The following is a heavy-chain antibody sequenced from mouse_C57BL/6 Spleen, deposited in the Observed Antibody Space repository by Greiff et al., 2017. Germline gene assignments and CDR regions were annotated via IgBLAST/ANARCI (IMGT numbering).Heavy chain of an antibody. Sequence: VQLQQPGTELVKPGASVKLSCKASGYTFTSYWMHWVKQRPGQGLEWIGNINPSNGGTNYNEKFKSKATLTVDKSSSTAYMQLSSLTSEDSAVYYCARGDGYYLDAMDYWGQGTSVTVSS. CDR3: ARGDGYYLDAMDY. D-gene: IGHD2-3*01. CDR2: INPSNGGT. J-gene: IGHJ4*01. CDR1: GYTFTSYW. V-gene: IGHV1-53*01.